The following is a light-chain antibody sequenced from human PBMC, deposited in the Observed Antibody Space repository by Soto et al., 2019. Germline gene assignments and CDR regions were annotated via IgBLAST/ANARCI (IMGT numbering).Light chain of an antibody. V-gene: IGLV2-8*01. CDR3: GSYASGNTFV. Sequence: QSALTQSPSASGSPGQSVTISCIGTSSDVGGYNYVSWYQHHPGKAPKLIIYEVTKRPSGVPDRFSGSRSGTTASLTVSGLQAEDEADYYCGSYASGNTFVFVTGTKV. CDR2: EVT. CDR1: SSDVGGYNY. J-gene: IGLJ1*01.